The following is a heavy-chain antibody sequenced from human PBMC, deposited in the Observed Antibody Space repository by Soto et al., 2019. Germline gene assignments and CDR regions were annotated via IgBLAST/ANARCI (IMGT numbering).Heavy chain of an antibody. Sequence: GASVKVSCKASGYTFNSYAMHWVRQAHGQRLEWMGWINAGNGNTKYSQKFQGRVTITRDTSASTAYMELGSLRSEDTAVYYCARAPSSWRNYNWFDPWGQGTLVTVSS. V-gene: IGHV1-3*01. D-gene: IGHD6-13*01. CDR2: INAGNGNT. J-gene: IGHJ5*02. CDR3: ARAPSSWRNYNWFDP. CDR1: GYTFNSYA.